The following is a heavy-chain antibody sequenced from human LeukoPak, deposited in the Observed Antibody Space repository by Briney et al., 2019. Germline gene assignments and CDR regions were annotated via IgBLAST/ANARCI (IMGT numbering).Heavy chain of an antibody. V-gene: IGHV3-23*01. CDR2: ISSGAST. Sequence: GGSLRLSCAASGFTFTNYAMTWVRQAPGKGLEWVSTISSGASTYYAASVKGRFTISRGNSRNMVYLQMNNLRADDTAVYYCAKRAYYDSRGYYYLYYFDNWGQGTLVTVSS. D-gene: IGHD3-22*01. J-gene: IGHJ4*02. CDR3: AKRAYYDSRGYYYLYYFDN. CDR1: GFTFTNYA.